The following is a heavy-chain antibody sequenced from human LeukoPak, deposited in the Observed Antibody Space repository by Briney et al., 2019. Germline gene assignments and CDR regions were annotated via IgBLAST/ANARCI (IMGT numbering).Heavy chain of an antibody. CDR2: INPDGSEK. CDR1: GFTFRTSW. V-gene: IGHV3-7*01. Sequence: GGSLRLSCGASGFTFRTSWMNWVRQAPGKGLEWVASINPDGSEKYSVDSVKGRFTISRDNAKNSLYLQMNSLRAEDTAVYYCATGYYDYVWGSYRFDYWGQGTLVTVSS. J-gene: IGHJ4*02. D-gene: IGHD3-16*02. CDR3: ATGYYDYVWGSYRFDY.